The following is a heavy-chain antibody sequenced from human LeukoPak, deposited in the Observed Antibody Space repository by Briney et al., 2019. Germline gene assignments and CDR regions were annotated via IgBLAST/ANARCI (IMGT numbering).Heavy chain of an antibody. V-gene: IGHV3-53*01. Sequence: GGSLRLSCAASGFTVSSNYMSWVRQAPGKGLEWVSVIYSGGSTYYADSVKGRFTISRDNSKNTLYLQMNSLRAEDTAVYYCAKGTARYGSGSYADYWGQGTLVTVSS. CDR2: IYSGGST. D-gene: IGHD3-10*01. J-gene: IGHJ4*02. CDR3: AKGTARYGSGSYADY. CDR1: GFTVSSNY.